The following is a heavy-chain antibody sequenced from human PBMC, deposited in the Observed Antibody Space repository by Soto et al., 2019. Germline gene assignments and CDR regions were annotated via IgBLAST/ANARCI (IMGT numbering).Heavy chain of an antibody. V-gene: IGHV4-30-4*01. Sequence: SETLSLTCTVSGGSISSGDYYWSWIRQPPGKGLEWIGYIYYSGSTYYNPSLKSRVTISVDTSKNQFSLKLSSVTAADTAVYKCARDLPDYGGNSGYWGQGTLVTVSS. CDR2: IYYSGST. D-gene: IGHD4-17*01. CDR1: GGSISSGDYY. J-gene: IGHJ4*02. CDR3: ARDLPDYGGNSGY.